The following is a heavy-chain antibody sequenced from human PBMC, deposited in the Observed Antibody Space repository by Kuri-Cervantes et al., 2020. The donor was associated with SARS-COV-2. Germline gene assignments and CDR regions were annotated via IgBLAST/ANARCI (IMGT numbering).Heavy chain of an antibody. Sequence: GSLRLSCTVSGGSISNDYWSWIRQPPGKGLEWIGYIYYTGSTNSNPSLKSRVTISMDTSKSQFSLKVSSVTAADTAVYYCARGTIGFGDDYFDYWSQGTLVTVSS. CDR3: ARGTIGFGDDYFDY. J-gene: IGHJ4*02. V-gene: IGHV4-59*01. CDR1: GGSISNDY. CDR2: IYYTGST. D-gene: IGHD4-17*01.